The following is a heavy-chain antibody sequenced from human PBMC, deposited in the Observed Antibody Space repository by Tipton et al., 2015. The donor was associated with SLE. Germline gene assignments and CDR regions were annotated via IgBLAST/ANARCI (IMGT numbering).Heavy chain of an antibody. CDR2: IYYSGST. D-gene: IGHD3-22*01. J-gene: IGHJ4*02. CDR3: ARGDMIVDY. V-gene: IGHV4-39*07. CDR1: GGSISSSSYY. Sequence: LRLSCTVSGGSISSSSYYWGWIRQPPGKGLGWIGSIYYSGSTYYNPSLKSRVTISVDTSKNQFSLKLSSVTAADTAVYYCARGDMIVDYWGQGTLVTVSS.